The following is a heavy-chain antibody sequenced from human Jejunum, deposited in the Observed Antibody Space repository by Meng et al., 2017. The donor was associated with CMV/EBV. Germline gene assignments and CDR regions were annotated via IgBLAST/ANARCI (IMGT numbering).Heavy chain of an antibody. CDR2: INVNTGVT. Sequence: SCKASGYSFNDSDFHGVRQAPGQVLEGVGRINVNTGVTNFRQRFIGRATMTADASNNKVYMELKKLTSDDTALYYCARNRGAWFFDLWGRGTLVTVSS. CDR3: ARNRGAWFFDL. D-gene: IGHD2/OR15-2a*01. CDR1: GYSFNDSD. J-gene: IGHJ2*01. V-gene: IGHV1-2*06.